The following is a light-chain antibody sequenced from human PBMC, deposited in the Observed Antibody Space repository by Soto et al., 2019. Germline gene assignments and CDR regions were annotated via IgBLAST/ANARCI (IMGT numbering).Light chain of an antibody. J-gene: IGKJ1*01. CDR1: LNIRSG. CDR3: QQYHSYWT. Sequence: QMTQSQSTPSSSVGDRVTITCRASLNIRSGLARFQQKPRKAPKLLIYDASSLESGVPQRYSSSGSGTEFTLTISSLQTDDFSTYYCQQYHSYWTFGQGTKVDIK. V-gene: IGKV1-5*01. CDR2: DAS.